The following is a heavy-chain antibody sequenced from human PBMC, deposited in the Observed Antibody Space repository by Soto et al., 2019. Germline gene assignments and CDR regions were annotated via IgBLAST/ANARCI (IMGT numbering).Heavy chain of an antibody. CDR2: IYWDHDK. CDR1: GFSLTTRGVG. J-gene: IGHJ4*02. Sequence: QVTLKESGPTLMKPTQTLTLTCTFSGFSLTTRGVGVAWIRQPPGQALEWLAVIYWDHDKRDSPSLTDRLTITNDTSNNQVVLTLTNMDPVDTATYYCAHIPPGPPSFAYWGPGTPVTVSS. V-gene: IGHV2-5*02. CDR3: AHIPPGPPSFAY.